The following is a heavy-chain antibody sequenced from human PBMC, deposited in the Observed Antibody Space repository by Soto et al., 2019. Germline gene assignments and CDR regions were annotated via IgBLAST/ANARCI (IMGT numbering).Heavy chain of an antibody. V-gene: IGHV3-30-3*01. Sequence: QVRLVESGGGVVQPGRSLRLSCTASGFSFSSYAMYWFRQPPGKGLEWVAVISHDGINKHYADSVKGRVTVSRDNSHHSLDLQLNSLRGEDTAMYYCARDMYSSDYFVKWFEPWGQGTLVTVSS. J-gene: IGHJ5*02. CDR1: GFSFSSYA. D-gene: IGHD6-19*01. CDR3: ARDMYSSDYFVKWFEP. CDR2: ISHDGINK.